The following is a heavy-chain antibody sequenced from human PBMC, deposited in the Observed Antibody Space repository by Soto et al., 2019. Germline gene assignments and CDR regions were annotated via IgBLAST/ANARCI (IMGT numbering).Heavy chain of an antibody. CDR3: ARGIAHCKECTCSA. D-gene: IGHD6-13*01. CDR2: INPNTGGA. J-gene: IGHJ4*02. CDR1: GYHFTSSF. V-gene: IGHV1-46*01. Sequence: QVQLVQSGAEVKEPGASVHISCKASGYHFTSSFIHWVRQGPGLGLEWMGAINPNTGGANYAQKFLGRVTMTRDMSSDTAYMELTSLRFDDTAIYFCARGIAHCKECTCSAWGQGTVVTVSS.